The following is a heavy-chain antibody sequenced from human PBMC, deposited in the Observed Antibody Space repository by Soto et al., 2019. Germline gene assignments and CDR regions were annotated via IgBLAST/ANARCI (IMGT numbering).Heavy chain of an antibody. CDR2: ISYDGSNK. Sequence: GGSLRLSCAASGFTFSSYGMHWVRQAPGKGLEWVAVISYDGSNKYYADSVKGRFTISRDNSKNTLYLQMNSLRAEDTPVYYCGKKPGIAAAGNNWFDTWGQETLVNVSS. J-gene: IGHJ5*02. V-gene: IGHV3-30*18. CDR1: GFTFSSYG. CDR3: GKKPGIAAAGNNWFDT. D-gene: IGHD6-13*01.